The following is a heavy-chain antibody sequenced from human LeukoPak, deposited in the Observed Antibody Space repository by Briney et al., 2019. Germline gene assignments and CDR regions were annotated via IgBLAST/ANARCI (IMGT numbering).Heavy chain of an antibody. CDR1: GGSFSGYY. D-gene: IGHD3-9*01. CDR2: INHSGST. Sequence: SETLSLTCAVYGGSFSGYYWSWIRQPPGKGLEWIGEINHSGSTYYNPSLKSRVTISVDTSKNQFSLKLSSVTAADTAVYYCARSYPYYDILTGYQTQYYFDYWGQGTLVTVSS. J-gene: IGHJ4*02. V-gene: IGHV4-34*01. CDR3: ARSYPYYDILTGYQTQYYFDY.